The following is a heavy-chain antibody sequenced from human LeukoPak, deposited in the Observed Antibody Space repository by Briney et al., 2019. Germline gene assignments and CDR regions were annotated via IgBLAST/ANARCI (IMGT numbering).Heavy chain of an antibody. V-gene: IGHV1-69*04. D-gene: IGHD5-18*01. J-gene: IGHJ3*01. Sequence: GASVKVSCKASGGTFSNYAISWVRQAPGQGLEWMGRIVPILGIANYAQEFQGRLIITADKATSSAYMELSSLRSEDTAVYYCARDQGDNSYGYYAIWYAFDVWGQGTMVTVSS. CDR3: ARDQGDNSYGYYAIWYAFDV. CDR1: GGTFSNYA. CDR2: IVPILGIA.